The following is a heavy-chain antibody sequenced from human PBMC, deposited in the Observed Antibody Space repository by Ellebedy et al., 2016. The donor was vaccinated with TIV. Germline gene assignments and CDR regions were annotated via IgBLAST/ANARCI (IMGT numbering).Heavy chain of an antibody. D-gene: IGHD5/OR15-5a*01. CDR2: ISGYNGGT. Sequence: ASVKVSCKASGYTFTKYGISWVRQAPGQGLEWMGWISGYNGGTNYAQKFQGRVTMNTDTSTSTVYMELRSLSFDDTAVYYCTRGFYEKFDTWGQGTLVTVS. CDR3: TRGFYEKFDT. CDR1: GYTFTKYG. V-gene: IGHV1-18*04. J-gene: IGHJ5*02.